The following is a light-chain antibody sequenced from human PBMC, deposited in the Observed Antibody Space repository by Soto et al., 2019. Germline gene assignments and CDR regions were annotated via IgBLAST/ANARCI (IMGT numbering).Light chain of an antibody. CDR1: QSVSSSY. V-gene: IGKV3-20*01. J-gene: IGKJ1*01. CDR3: QQYGSSRT. Sequence: EIVLTQSPGTLSLSPGERATLSCRASQSVSSSYLAWYQQKPGQAHRLLIYGASSRTTGISDRFSGSGSGTDFTLTISRLHPEVFAVYYCQQYGSSRTFGQGTKVEIK. CDR2: GAS.